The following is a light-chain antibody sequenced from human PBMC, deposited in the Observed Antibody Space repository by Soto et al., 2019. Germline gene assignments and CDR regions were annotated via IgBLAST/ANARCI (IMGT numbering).Light chain of an antibody. Sequence: QSVLTQPPSLSGAPGQRVTISCTGSSSDIGAGYDVHWYQQLPGTAPKLLIYGNNNRPSGVPDRFSGSKSGTSASLAISGLQYEDEADYFCASWDDSLNAVVFGGGTKLTVL. V-gene: IGLV1-40*01. CDR1: SSDIGAGYD. J-gene: IGLJ2*01. CDR3: ASWDDSLNAVV. CDR2: GNN.